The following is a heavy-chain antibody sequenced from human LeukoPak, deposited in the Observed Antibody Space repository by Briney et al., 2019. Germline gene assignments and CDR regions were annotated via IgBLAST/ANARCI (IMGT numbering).Heavy chain of an antibody. CDR1: GYTLTELS. J-gene: IGHJ4*02. D-gene: IGHD3-10*01. V-gene: IGHV1-2*02. Sequence: ASVKVSCKVSGYTLTELSMHWVRQAPGQGLEWMGWINPNSGGTNYAQKFQGRVTMTRDTSISTAYMELSRLRSDDTAVYYCASMYYGSGSSNDYWGQGTLVTVSS. CDR2: INPNSGGT. CDR3: ASMYYGSGSSNDY.